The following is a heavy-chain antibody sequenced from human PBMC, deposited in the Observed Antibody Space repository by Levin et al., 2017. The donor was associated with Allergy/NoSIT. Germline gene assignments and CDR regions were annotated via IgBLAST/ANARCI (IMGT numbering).Heavy chain of an antibody. CDR3: VSRMGGWGAFDI. D-gene: IGHD1-26*01. CDR1: GFTFNNNA. Sequence: PGGSLRLSCAASGFTFNNNAMSWVRQAPGKGLGWASTISPSGDAPHYADSVRGRFTISKDNSKNPLSVQMNNLGAEDTAVYYCVSRMGGWGAFDIWGQGTLVTVSS. J-gene: IGHJ3*02. CDR2: ISPSGDAP. V-gene: IGHV3-23*01.